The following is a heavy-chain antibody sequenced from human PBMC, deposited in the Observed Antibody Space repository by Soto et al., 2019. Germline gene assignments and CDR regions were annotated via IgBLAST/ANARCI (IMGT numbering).Heavy chain of an antibody. CDR1: GGPISSGDYY. CDR3: ARRGYSYGVDAFDI. Sequence: QVQLQESGPGLVKPSQTLSLTCTVSGGPISSGDYYWTWIRQPPGKGREWIGYIFYSGSTYYNPSLKSRVTISVDPSKKQFSLKLSSVTAADTAVYYCARRGYSYGVDAFDIWGQGTMVTVSS. V-gene: IGHV4-30-4*01. CDR2: IFYSGST. J-gene: IGHJ3*02. D-gene: IGHD5-18*01.